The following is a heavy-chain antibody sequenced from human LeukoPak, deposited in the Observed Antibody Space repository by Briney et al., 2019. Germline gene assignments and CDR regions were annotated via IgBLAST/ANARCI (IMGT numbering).Heavy chain of an antibody. D-gene: IGHD5-24*01. CDR2: IIPIFGTA. CDR1: GGTFSSYA. Sequence: ASVKVSCKASGGTFSSYAISWVRQAPGQGLEWMGGIIPIFGTANYAQKFQSRVTITTDESTSTAYMELSSLRSEDTAVYYCARSRDGYSIKKPYFDYWGQGTLVTVSS. CDR3: ARSRDGYSIKKPYFDY. V-gene: IGHV1-69*05. J-gene: IGHJ4*02.